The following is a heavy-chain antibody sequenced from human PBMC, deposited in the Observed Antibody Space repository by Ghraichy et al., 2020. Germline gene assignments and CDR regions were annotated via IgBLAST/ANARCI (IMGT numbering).Heavy chain of an antibody. Sequence: ESLNISCTVSGGSISSNSYYWGWIRQPTGMELVWIGSIFYTGSTYYNPSLKSRVTISVDTSKNQFFLQLGFVTAADTAVYYCARVQGWSGYYRFDYWGQGTLVTVSS. V-gene: IGHV4-39*01. CDR2: IFYTGST. CDR3: ARVQGWSGYYRFDY. J-gene: IGHJ4*02. D-gene: IGHD3-3*01. CDR1: GGSISSNSYY.